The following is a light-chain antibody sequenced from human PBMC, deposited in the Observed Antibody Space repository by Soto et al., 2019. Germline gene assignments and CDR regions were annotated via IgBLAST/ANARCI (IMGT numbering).Light chain of an antibody. CDR1: SSDVGGYNY. Sequence: QSVLTQPASVSGSPGQSITISCTGTSSDVGGYNYVSWYQQHPGKAPKLMIYEVSNRPSGVSNRFSGSESGNTASLTIPGLQAEDEADYYCSSYTSSSPYVFGTGTKVTVL. V-gene: IGLV2-14*01. J-gene: IGLJ1*01. CDR2: EVS. CDR3: SSYTSSSPYV.